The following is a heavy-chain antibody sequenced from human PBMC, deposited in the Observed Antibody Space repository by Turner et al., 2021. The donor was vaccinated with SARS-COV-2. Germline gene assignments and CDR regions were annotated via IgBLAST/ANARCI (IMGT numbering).Heavy chain of an antibody. CDR3: AREDYYDSSGSLDY. V-gene: IGHV3-30-3*01. CDR2: ISYDGSNK. D-gene: IGHD3-22*01. CDR1: GFTFSTYA. Sequence: QVQLVESGGGVVQPGRSLRLSFASSGFTFSTYAMHWVPQAPGKGLEWVAVISYDGSNKYFAGSVKGRFTISRDNSKNTLYLQMNSLRAEDTAVYYCAREDYYDSSGSLDYWGQGTLVTVSS. J-gene: IGHJ4*02.